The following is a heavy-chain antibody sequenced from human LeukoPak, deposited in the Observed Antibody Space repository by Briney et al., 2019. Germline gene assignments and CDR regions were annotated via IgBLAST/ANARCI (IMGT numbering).Heavy chain of an antibody. CDR1: GFTFSSYA. V-gene: IGHV3-30*02. D-gene: IGHD2-2*01. CDR2: IRYDGSNK. CDR3: AKDRGGSSTSWDFDY. J-gene: IGHJ4*02. Sequence: GGSLRLSCAASGFTFSSYAMSWVRQAPGKGLEWVAFIRYDGSNKYYADSVKGRFTISRDNSKNTLYLQMNSLRAEDTAVYYCAKDRGGSSTSWDFDYWGQGTLVTVSS.